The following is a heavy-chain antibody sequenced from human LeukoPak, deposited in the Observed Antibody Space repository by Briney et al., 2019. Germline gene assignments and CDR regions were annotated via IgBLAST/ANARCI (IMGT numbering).Heavy chain of an antibody. J-gene: IGHJ4*02. CDR1: GFTFSSYS. Sequence: GGSLRLSCAASGFTFSSYSMNWVRQAPGKGLEWVSYISSSSSTIYYADSVKGRFTISRDNARNSLYLQMNSLRAEDTAVYYCARDLFGPLDYWGQGTLVTVSS. V-gene: IGHV3-48*01. CDR3: ARDLFGPLDY. CDR2: ISSSSSTI. D-gene: IGHD2-21*01.